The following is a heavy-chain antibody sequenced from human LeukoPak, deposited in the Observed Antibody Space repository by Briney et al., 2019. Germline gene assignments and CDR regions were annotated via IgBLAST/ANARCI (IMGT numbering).Heavy chain of an antibody. CDR2: ISSSSSYI. V-gene: IGHV3-21*01. D-gene: IGHD3-10*01. Sequence: GGSLRLSCAASGFTVSNYYMSWVRQAPGKGLEWVSSISSSSSYIYYADSVKGRFTISRDNAKNSLYLQMNSLRAEDTAVYYCARGPIYYGLGTLDYWGQGTLVTVSS. CDR3: ARGPIYYGLGTLDY. CDR1: GFTVSNYY. J-gene: IGHJ4*02.